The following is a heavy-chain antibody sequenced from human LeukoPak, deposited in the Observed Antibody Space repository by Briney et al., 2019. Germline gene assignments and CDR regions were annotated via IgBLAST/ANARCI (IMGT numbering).Heavy chain of an antibody. CDR1: GFTFSSYW. CDR3: ARAPSEIGGYYPEYFRH. D-gene: IGHD3-22*01. CDR2: NKSDGST. Sequence: GGSLRLSCAASGFTFSSYWMHWVRQATGKGLVWVSRNKSDGSTNYADSVKGRFTISRDNAKNTVSLQMNSLRAEDTGVYYCARAPSEIGGYYPEYFRHWGQGTLVTVSS. V-gene: IGHV3-74*01. J-gene: IGHJ1*01.